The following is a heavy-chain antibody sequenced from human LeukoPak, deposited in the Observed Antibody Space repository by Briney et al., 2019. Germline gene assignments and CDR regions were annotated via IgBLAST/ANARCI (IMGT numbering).Heavy chain of an antibody. CDR3: ARYRQGLFDY. V-gene: IGHV4-59*11. CDR1: GGSLSSHY. CDR2: IYYSGST. Sequence: SETLSLTCTVSGGSLSSHYWSWIRQPPGKGLEWIGYIYYSGSTNYNPSLKSRVTISVDTSKNQFSLKLSSVTAADTAVYYCARYRQGLFDYWGQGTLVTVSS. J-gene: IGHJ4*02.